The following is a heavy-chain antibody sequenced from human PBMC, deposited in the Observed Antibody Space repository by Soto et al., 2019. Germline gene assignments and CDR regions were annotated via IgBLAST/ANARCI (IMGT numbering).Heavy chain of an antibody. CDR2: INRDGSKT. Sequence: VQLVESGGDLVQPGGSLRLSCAASGFTLRSYWMHWVRQAPGKGLEWVSCINRDGSKTRYTDSVKGRFTISRDNAKNMLYLQMNSLRFEDTALYYCARDVSSYFDYWGLGTLTAVSS. CDR3: ARDVSSYFDY. V-gene: IGHV3-74*01. J-gene: IGHJ4*02. CDR1: GFTLRSYW.